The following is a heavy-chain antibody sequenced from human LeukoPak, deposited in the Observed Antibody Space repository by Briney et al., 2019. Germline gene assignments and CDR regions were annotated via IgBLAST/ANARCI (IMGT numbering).Heavy chain of an antibody. Sequence: SETLSLTCTVSGGCICSSSYYWGWSRQPPGKGLEWIGIISYSGSTYSTPSLKSRVTISVDTSKNQFSLRLSSVTAADTAVYYCARQGGNRRLYYFDYWGQGALVTVSS. CDR3: ARQGGNRRLYYFDY. CDR1: GGCICSSSYY. CDR2: ISYSGST. V-gene: IGHV4-39*01. J-gene: IGHJ4*02. D-gene: IGHD4-23*01.